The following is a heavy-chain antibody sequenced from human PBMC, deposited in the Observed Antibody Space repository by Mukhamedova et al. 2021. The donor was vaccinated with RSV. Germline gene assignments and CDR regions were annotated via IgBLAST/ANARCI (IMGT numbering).Heavy chain of an antibody. J-gene: IGHJ5*02. CDR3: ASGGSGSYWFDP. V-gene: IGHV5-10-1*01. D-gene: IGHD3-10*01. Sequence: TNYSPSFQGHVTISADKSFSTAYLQWSSLKASDTAMYYCASGGSGSYWFDPWGQGTLVTVSS. CDR2: T.